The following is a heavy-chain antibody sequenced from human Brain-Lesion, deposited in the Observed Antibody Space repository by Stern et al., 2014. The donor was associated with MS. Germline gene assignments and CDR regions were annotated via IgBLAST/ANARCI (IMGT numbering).Heavy chain of an antibody. Sequence: EVQLVQSGGGLVQPGGSLRISCAASGFTFSNDWMPWVRQAPGQGLVWVSRVNNDGRRTSYADSVKGRFTMSRDNAKNTLYLQMNSLRVEDTAIYYCARGERWFDSWGQGTLVTVSS. V-gene: IGHV3-74*02. CDR3: ARGERWFDS. CDR1: GFTFSNDW. CDR2: VNNDGRRT. J-gene: IGHJ5*01. D-gene: IGHD3-10*01.